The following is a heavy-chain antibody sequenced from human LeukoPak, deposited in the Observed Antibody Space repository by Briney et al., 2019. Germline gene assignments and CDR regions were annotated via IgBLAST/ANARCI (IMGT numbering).Heavy chain of an antibody. J-gene: IGHJ6*02. CDR1: GGTFSGYA. Sequence: SVKVSCKASGGTFSGYAISWVRQAPGQGLEWMGGLIPIFGTANYAQKFQGRVTITTDESTSTAYMELSRLRSDDTAVYYCARNQYGSGTLYGMDVWGQGTTVTVSS. CDR2: LIPIFGTA. CDR3: ARNQYGSGTLYGMDV. V-gene: IGHV1-69*05. D-gene: IGHD3-10*01.